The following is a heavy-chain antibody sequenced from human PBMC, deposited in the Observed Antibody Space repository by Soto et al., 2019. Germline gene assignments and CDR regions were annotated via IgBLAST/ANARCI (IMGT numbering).Heavy chain of an antibody. CDR2: INAGNGNT. Sequence: QVQLVQSGAEVKKPGASVKVSCKASGYTFTSYAMHWVRQAPGQRLEWMGWINAGNGNTKYSQKFQGRVIITRDTSASTAYVALSSLRSEGTAVYCCAKGYYYYDMDVWGKGTTVTVTS. CDR3: AKGYYYYDMDV. CDR1: GYTFTSYA. J-gene: IGHJ6*03. V-gene: IGHV1-3*01.